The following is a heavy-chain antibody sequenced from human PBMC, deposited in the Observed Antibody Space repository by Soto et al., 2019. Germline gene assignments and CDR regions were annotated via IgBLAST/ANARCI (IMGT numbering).Heavy chain of an antibody. CDR3: VKGNSGYYYEY. V-gene: IGHV3-64D*06. CDR1: GFTFSYYA. CDR2: LSLDGTDT. Sequence: GGSLRLSCSASGFTFSYYAMYWVRQAPGKGLEYVSGLSLDGTDTSYTDSVKGRFTISRDNSKNTLYLQMSSLRPEDTAVYYCVKGNSGYYYEYWGQGIQVTVSS. J-gene: IGHJ4*02. D-gene: IGHD3-22*01.